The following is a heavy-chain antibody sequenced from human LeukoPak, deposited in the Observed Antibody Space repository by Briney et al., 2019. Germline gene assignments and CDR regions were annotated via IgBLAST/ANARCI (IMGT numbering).Heavy chain of an antibody. Sequence: ASVKVSCKASGYTFTSYDINWVRQATGQGLEWMGWMNPNSGNTGYAQKFQGRVTMTRNTSISTAYMELSSLRSEDTAVYYCARMGAVYYYYGMDVWGQGTTVTVSS. CDR2: MNPNSGNT. D-gene: IGHD1-26*01. CDR1: GYTFTSYD. V-gene: IGHV1-8*01. CDR3: ARMGAVYYYYGMDV. J-gene: IGHJ6*02.